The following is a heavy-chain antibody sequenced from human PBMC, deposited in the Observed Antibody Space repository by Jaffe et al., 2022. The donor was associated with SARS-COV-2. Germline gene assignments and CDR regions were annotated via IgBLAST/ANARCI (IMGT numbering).Heavy chain of an antibody. CDR1: GFTFSSYA. CDR3: AREGEEHSRGYFDY. CDR2: ISYDGSNK. Sequence: QVQLVESGGGVVQPGRSLRLSCAASGFTFSSYAMHWVRQAPGKGLEWVAVISYDGSNKYYADSVKGRFTISRDNSKNTLYLQMNSLRAEDTAVYYCAREGEEHSRGYFDYWGQGTLVTVSS. D-gene: IGHD1-26*01. V-gene: IGHV3-30*04. J-gene: IGHJ4*02.